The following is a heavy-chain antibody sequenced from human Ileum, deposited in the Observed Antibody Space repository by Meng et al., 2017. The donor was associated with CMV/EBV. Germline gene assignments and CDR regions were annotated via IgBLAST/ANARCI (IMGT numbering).Heavy chain of an antibody. D-gene: IGHD2-8*01. CDR1: GYSIRSSNW. V-gene: IGHV4-4*02. Sequence: GSLRLSCAVSGYSIRSSNWWSWVRQSPGKGLEWIGEVYHRGGANYNPSLKTRVNISLDNSNNHFSLKLNSVTAADTAVYYCTRHPYCPNADCYILDYWGQGTLVTVSS. J-gene: IGHJ4*02. CDR2: VYHRGGA. CDR3: TRHPYCPNADCYILDY.